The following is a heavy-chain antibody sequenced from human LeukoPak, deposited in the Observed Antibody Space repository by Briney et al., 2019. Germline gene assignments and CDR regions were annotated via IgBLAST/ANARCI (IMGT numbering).Heavy chain of an antibody. CDR3: ARRGKGYYGSGSQY. Sequence: SETLSLTCAVYGGSFSGYYWSWIRQPPGKGLEWIGEINHSGSTNYNPSLKSRVTISVDTSKNQFSLKLSSVTAADTAVYYCARRGKGYYGSGSQYWGQGTLVTVSS. CDR1: GGSFSGYY. J-gene: IGHJ4*02. D-gene: IGHD3-10*01. V-gene: IGHV4-34*01. CDR2: INHSGST.